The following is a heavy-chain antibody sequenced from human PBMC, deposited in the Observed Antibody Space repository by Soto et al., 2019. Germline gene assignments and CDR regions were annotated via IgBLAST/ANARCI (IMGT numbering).Heavy chain of an antibody. Sequence: GGSLRLSCAASGFTFSSYAMSWVRQAPGKGLEWVSAISGSGGSTYYADSVKGRFTISRDNSKNTLYLQMNSLRAEDTAVYYCAKDPWYGVPPKSGWTFDYWGQGTLVTVSS. CDR3: AKDPWYGVPPKSGWTFDY. V-gene: IGHV3-23*01. CDR1: GFTFSSYA. J-gene: IGHJ4*02. CDR2: ISGSGGST. D-gene: IGHD3-10*01.